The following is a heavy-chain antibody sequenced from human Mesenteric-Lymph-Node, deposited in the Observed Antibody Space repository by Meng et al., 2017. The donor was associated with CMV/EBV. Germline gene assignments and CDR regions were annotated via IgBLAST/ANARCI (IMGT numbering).Heavy chain of an antibody. D-gene: IGHD2-2*01. CDR3: ARDSKYQLLYAFDI. CDR1: GYSISSGYY. J-gene: IGHJ3*02. V-gene: IGHV4-38-2*02. CDR2: IYYSGST. Sequence: SETLSLTCTVSGYSISSGYYWGWIRQPPGKGLEWIGYIYYSGSTNYNPSLKSRVTISVDTSKNQFSLKLSSVTAADTAVYYCARDSKYQLLYAFDIWGQGTMVTVSS.